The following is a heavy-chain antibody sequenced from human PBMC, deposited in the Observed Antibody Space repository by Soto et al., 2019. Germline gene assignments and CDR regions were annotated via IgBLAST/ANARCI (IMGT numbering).Heavy chain of an antibody. Sequence: SETLGVSRTVAGGSTRGSRYSWGWIRQAPWNGLVWVGNSFYTGSAYHNPCVKSRVTISVDTSKNQFYLKLNCVPAADTDVHYCARRARGWFGELGYNYYYGMDVWGQVTTVTV. V-gene: IGHV4-39*01. CDR3: ARRARGWFGELGYNYYYGMDV. CDR2: SFYTGSA. J-gene: IGHJ6*02. D-gene: IGHD3-10*01. CDR1: GGSTRGSRYS.